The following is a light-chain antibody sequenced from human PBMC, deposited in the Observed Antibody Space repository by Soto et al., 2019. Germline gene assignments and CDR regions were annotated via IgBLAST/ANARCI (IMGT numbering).Light chain of an antibody. CDR1: QSISSW. CDR2: KAS. CDR3: PQYNSYWT. J-gene: IGKJ1*01. V-gene: IGKV1-5*03. Sequence: DIQMTQSPSTLSASVGDRVTITCRASQSISSWLAWYQQKPGKAPKLLIYKASSLESGVPSRFSGSRSGTEFTLTISSLQLDDFATYYCPQYNSYWTFGQGTKVEIK.